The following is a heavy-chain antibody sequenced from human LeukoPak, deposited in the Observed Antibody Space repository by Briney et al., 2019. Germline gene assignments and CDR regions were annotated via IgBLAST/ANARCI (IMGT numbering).Heavy chain of an antibody. J-gene: IGHJ4*02. CDR1: GFNFSTYW. CDR2: INEDGSAK. V-gene: IGHV3-7*01. D-gene: IGHD6-13*01. CDR3: ARVQAAAPDPY. Sequence: GGSLRLSCVTSGFNFSTYWMTWVRQAPGKGLEWVANINEDGSAKNHVDSAKGRFTISRDNAKKSLYLQMDSLRAEDTAVYYCARVQAAAPDPYWGQGTLVTVSS.